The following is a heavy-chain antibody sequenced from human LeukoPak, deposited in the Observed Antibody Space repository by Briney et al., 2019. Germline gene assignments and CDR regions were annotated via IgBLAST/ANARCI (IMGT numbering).Heavy chain of an antibody. CDR3: ARDPLTTYYFDY. V-gene: IGHV1-2*02. CDR2: INPNSGGT. J-gene: IGHJ4*02. Sequence: ASVKVACNASGYTFTGYYMHWVRQPPGQGLEWMGWINPNSGGTNYAQKLQGRVTMTRDTSISPACSGRSRLRSDETAVYYCARDPLTTYYFDYWGQGTLVTVSS. CDR1: GYTFTGYY. D-gene: IGHD4/OR15-4a*01.